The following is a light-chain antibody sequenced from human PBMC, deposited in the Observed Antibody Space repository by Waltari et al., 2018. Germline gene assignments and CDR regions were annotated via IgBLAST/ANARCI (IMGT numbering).Light chain of an antibody. CDR2: GVS. Sequence: QSALTQPASVSGSPGQSITISCTGTSSDIGDYNYVPWYHHHPGRAPKVVIYGVSNRPSGVSNRFSGSKSGNTASLTISGLQPEDEADYYCSSYTSSSTFVIFGGGTKLTVL. J-gene: IGLJ2*01. V-gene: IGLV2-14*03. CDR3: SSYTSSSTFVI. CDR1: SSDIGDYNY.